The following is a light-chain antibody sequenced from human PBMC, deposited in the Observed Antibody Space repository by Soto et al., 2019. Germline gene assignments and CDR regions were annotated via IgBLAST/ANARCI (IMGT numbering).Light chain of an antibody. CDR3: SSYTTSTLFV. V-gene: IGLV2-14*01. CDR1: SSDVGDYNY. CDR2: DVS. J-gene: IGLJ1*01. Sequence: QSALTQPASVSGSPGQSITISCTGTSSDVGDYNYFSWYQQHPGKAPKLVLFDVSTRPSGVSNRFSGSKSGNTASLTISGLQAEDEADYYCSSYTTSTLFVFGTGTKLTVL.